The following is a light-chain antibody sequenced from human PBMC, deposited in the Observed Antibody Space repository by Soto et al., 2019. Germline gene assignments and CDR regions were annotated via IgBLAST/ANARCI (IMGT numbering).Light chain of an antibody. CDR2: GNS. J-gene: IGLJ2*01. V-gene: IGLV1-40*01. CDR3: QSYDSSLSGVV. CDR1: SSNIGAGYD. Sequence: QSVLTQPPLVSGAPGQRVTISCTGSSSNIGAGYDVHWYQQLPGTAPKLLIYGNSNRPSGVPDRFSVSKSGTSASLAITGLQAEDEADYYCQSYDSSLSGVVFGGGTQLTVL.